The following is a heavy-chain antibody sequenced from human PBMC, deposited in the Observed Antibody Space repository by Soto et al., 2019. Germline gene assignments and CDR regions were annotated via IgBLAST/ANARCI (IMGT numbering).Heavy chain of an antibody. J-gene: IGHJ5*02. CDR2: IIPIFGTA. CDR3: ARMPRWEDNWFAP. V-gene: IGHV1-69*06. Sequence: QVQLVQSGAEVKKPGSSVKVSCKASGGTFSSYAISWVRQAPGQGLEWMGGIIPIFGTANYAQKFQGRVKITAAKSTSTAYTELSSLSSEDTAVYYCARMPRWEDNWFAPWGQGTLVTVSS. CDR1: GGTFSSYA. D-gene: IGHD1-26*01.